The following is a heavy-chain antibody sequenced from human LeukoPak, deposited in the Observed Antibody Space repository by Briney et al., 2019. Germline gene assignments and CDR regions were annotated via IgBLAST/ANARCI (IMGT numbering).Heavy chain of an antibody. Sequence: SETLSLTCVVYGGSFSGYYWSWMRQPPGKGREWIGEINHSRSTNYNPSLKSRVTISVATSKNQCSLKLRSVTAADTAVYYGARGWDSGYYFDGGQRTLVTVSA. CDR2: INHSRST. J-gene: IGHJ4*02. D-gene: IGHD3-22*01. CDR3: ARGWDSGYYFD. V-gene: IGHV4-34*01. CDR1: GGSFSGYY.